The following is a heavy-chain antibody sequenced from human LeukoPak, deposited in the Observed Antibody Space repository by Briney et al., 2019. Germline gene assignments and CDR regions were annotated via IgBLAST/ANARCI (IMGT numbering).Heavy chain of an antibody. Sequence: ASVKVSCKASGYTFTGYYMHWVRQAPGQGLEWMGWINPNSGGTNYAQKFQGRVTMTRDTSVSTAYMELSRLRSDDTAVYYCARVLGYCSGGSCYSIFVLGYWGQGTLVTVSS. CDR1: GYTFTGYY. V-gene: IGHV1-2*02. D-gene: IGHD2-15*01. J-gene: IGHJ4*02. CDR3: ARVLGYCSGGSCYSIFVLGY. CDR2: INPNSGGT.